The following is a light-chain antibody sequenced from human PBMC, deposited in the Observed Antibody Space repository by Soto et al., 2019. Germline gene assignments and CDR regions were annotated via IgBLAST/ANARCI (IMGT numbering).Light chain of an antibody. V-gene: IGLV1-40*01. J-gene: IGLJ1*01. CDR2: GNN. CDR3: QSYDTSLSGGSV. CDR1: SSNIGAGFD. Sequence: QSVLTQSPSVSGAPGQRVSISCTGTSSNIGAGFDVHWYQQLPAPAPKLLIYGNNNRPSGVPDRFAGSKSGTSASLAITGLQAEDDADYACQSYDTSLSGGSVFGTGTKLTVL.